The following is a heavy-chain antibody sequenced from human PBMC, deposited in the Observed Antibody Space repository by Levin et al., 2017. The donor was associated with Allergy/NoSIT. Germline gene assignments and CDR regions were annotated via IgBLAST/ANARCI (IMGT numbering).Heavy chain of an antibody. D-gene: IGHD6-13*01. CDR1: GFTFSSYS. CDR2: ISSSSSYI. CDR3: AIMGYSSPFDY. V-gene: IGHV3-21*01. J-gene: IGHJ4*02. Sequence: GGSLRLSCAASGFTFSSYSMNWVRQAPGKGLEWVSSISSSSSYIYYADSVKGRFTISRDNAKNSLYLKMNSLRAEDTAVYYCAIMGYSSPFDYWGQGTLVTVSS.